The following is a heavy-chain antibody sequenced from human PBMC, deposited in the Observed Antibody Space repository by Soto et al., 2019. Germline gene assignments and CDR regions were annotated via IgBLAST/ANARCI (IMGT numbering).Heavy chain of an antibody. J-gene: IGHJ3*02. D-gene: IGHD1-26*01. CDR1: GYSFTSQY. V-gene: IGHV1-46*03. CDR2: INPNGGST. Sequence: QVQLVQSGAEVKKPGASVKISCEASGYSFTSQYVHWVRQAPGQGLEWMGIINPNGGSTTYAQKFQGRVTMTRDTATSKDYMGLGRLTCGDPASFYCAREQWGRAGGGGTEPLDIWGQGTMVTVAS. CDR3: AREQWGRAGGGGTEPLDI.